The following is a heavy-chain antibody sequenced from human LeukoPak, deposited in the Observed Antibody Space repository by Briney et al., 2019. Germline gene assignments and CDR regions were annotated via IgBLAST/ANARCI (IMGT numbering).Heavy chain of an antibody. J-gene: IGHJ6*03. CDR2: ISSSSSYI. CDR3: ARGKVVVPYLYHMDV. CDR1: GFTFSSYS. Sequence: GGSLRLSCAASGFTFSSYSMNWVRQAPGKGLEWVSSISSSSSYIYYADSVKGRFTISRDNAKNSLYLQMNSLRAEDTAVYYCARGKVVVPYLYHMDVWGKGTTVTVSS. V-gene: IGHV3-21*01. D-gene: IGHD3-22*01.